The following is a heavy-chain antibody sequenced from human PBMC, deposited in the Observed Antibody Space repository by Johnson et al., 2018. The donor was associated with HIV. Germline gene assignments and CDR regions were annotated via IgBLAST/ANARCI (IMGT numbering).Heavy chain of an antibody. D-gene: IGHD2-15*01. Sequence: VQLVESGGGLVQPGGCLRLSCTASGFTFSTYWMSWVRQAPGKGLEWVANIKQDGSEKYYVDSVKGRFTISRDNAKNSLYLRMNSLRTEDTALYFCAKPLGLTPGAFDIWGQGTMVTVSS. CDR2: IKQDGSEK. V-gene: IGHV3-7*05. J-gene: IGHJ3*02. CDR3: AKPLGLTPGAFDI. CDR1: GFTFSTYW.